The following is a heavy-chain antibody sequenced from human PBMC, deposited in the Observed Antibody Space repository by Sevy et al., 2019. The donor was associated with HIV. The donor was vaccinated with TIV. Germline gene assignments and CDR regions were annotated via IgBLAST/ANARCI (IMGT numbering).Heavy chain of an antibody. D-gene: IGHD6-19*01. V-gene: IGHV1-69*13. CDR3: ARGGGNGWYYFDY. CDR2: IIPILGTT. J-gene: IGHJ4*02. CDR1: GGTFTTSG. Sequence: ASVKVSCKASGGTFTTSGISWVRQVPGQGLEWMGGIIPILGTTNYAQRFQYRVTITADESTKTAKMELSSLRSEDTAVYYCARGGGNGWYYFDYWGQATSVTVSS.